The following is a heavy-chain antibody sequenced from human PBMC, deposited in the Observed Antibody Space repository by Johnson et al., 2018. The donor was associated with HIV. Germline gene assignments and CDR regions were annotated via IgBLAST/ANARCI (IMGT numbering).Heavy chain of an antibody. CDR1: GFTFSNYA. J-gene: IGHJ3*02. Sequence: VQLVESGGGLVQPGGSLRLSCAASGFTFSNYAMTWVRQVAGKGLEWVSAISSSGGDTYSADSVEGRFSVSRDNSKNTLYLQMNSLKTEDTAVYYCATTYALWFGELYVLGDAFDIWGQGTRVTVSS. CDR3: ATTYALWFGELYVLGDAFDI. CDR2: ISSSGGDT. V-gene: IGHV3-23*04. D-gene: IGHD3-10*01.